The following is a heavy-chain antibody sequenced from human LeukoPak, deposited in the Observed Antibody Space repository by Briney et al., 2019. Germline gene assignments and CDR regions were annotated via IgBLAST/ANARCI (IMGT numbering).Heavy chain of an antibody. V-gene: IGHV3-23*01. Sequence: GALSLSCAASGFTSSNYAMSWVRQALGKGLEWVSTVSGSGGTTYYADSVKGRFTISRDNSKNTLYLQMNSLRAEDTAVYYCAKTRAAAGYYYSTMDVWGQGTTVTVSS. CDR2: VSGSGGTT. CDR3: AKTRAAAGYYYSTMDV. D-gene: IGHD6-13*01. J-gene: IGHJ6*02. CDR1: GFTSSNYA.